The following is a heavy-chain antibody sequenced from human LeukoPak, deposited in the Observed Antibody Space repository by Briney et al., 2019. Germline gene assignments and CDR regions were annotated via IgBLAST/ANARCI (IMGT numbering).Heavy chain of an antibody. Sequence: SQTLSLTCTVSGGSISSGSYYWSWIRQPAGKGLEWIGRIYTSGSTNYNPSLKSRVTISVDTSKNQFSLKLSSVTAADTAVYYCAGYYGSDYYYYYMDVWGKGTTVTVSS. D-gene: IGHD3-10*01. CDR3: AGYYGSDYYYYYMDV. V-gene: IGHV4-61*02. CDR1: GGSISSGSYY. J-gene: IGHJ6*03. CDR2: IYTSGST.